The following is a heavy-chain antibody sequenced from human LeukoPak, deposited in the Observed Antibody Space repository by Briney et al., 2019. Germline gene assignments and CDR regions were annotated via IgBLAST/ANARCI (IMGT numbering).Heavy chain of an antibody. CDR3: AKDFRPFQPGIAAAYGVDY. D-gene: IGHD6-13*01. CDR2: ISWNSGSI. CDR1: GFTFDDYA. J-gene: IGHJ4*02. V-gene: IGHV3-9*01. Sequence: GGSLRLSCAASGFTFDDYAVHWVRQAPGKGLEWVSGISWNSGSIGYADSVKGRFTISRDNAKNSLYLQMNSLRAEDTALYYCAKDFRPFQPGIAAAYGVDYWGQGTLVTVSS.